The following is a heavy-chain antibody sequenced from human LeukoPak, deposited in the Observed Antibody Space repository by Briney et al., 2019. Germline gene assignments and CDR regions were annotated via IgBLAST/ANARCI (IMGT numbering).Heavy chain of an antibody. J-gene: IGHJ4*02. V-gene: IGHV1-46*01. CDR1: GYTFTSYY. Sequence: ASVKVSCKPSGYTFTSYYIHWVRQAPGQGLEWMGIINPSGGSTSYAQKFQGRVTITADESTSTAYMELSSLRSEDTAVYYCATDRYDSSGYYYGPPGRSDYWGQGTLVTVSS. D-gene: IGHD3-22*01. CDR2: INPSGGST. CDR3: ATDRYDSSGYYYGPPGRSDY.